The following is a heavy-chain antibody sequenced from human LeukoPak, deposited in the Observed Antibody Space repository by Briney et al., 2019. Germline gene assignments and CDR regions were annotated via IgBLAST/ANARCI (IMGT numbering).Heavy chain of an antibody. J-gene: IGHJ4*02. CDR1: GFTFGDYA. CDR2: IKQDGSEK. CDR3: ARDSDHVRDY. D-gene: IGHD3-10*01. V-gene: IGHV3-7*01. Sequence: GGSLRLSCTASGFTFGDYAMSWVRQAPGKGLEWVANIKQDGSEKSYVDSVKGRFTISRDNAKNSLYLQMNSLRAEDTAVYYCARDSDHVRDYWGQGTLVTVSS.